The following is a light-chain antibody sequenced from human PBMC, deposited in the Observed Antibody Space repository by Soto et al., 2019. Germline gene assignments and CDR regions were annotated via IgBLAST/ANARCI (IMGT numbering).Light chain of an antibody. CDR2: ADS. CDR1: QGISNY. CDR3: QKYNSAPWT. V-gene: IGKV1-27*01. J-gene: IGKJ1*01. Sequence: DIQMTQSPSSLSASVGDRVTITGRASQGISNYLAWYQQKPGKVPKLLIYADSTLQSGVPSRFSGSGSGTDFTLTISSLQPEDVATYYCQKYNSAPWTFGQGTKVEIK.